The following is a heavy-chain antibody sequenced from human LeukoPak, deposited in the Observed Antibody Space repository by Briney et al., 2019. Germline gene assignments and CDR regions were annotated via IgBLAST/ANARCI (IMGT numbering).Heavy chain of an antibody. V-gene: IGHV3-7*01. Sequence: GGPLRLSCAASGFTFSSYWMSWVRQAPGKGLEWVANIKQDGSEKYYVDSVKGRFTISRDNAKNSLYLQMNSLRAEDTAVYYCARPIEGLYGGDYFDYWGQGTLVTVSS. CDR2: IKQDGSEK. CDR3: ARPIEGLYGGDYFDY. J-gene: IGHJ4*02. D-gene: IGHD4-23*01. CDR1: GFTFSSYW.